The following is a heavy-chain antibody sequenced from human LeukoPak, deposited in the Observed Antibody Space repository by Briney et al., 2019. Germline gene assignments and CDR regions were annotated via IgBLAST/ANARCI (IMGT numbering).Heavy chain of an antibody. CDR3: ARTHYFDSGGYWPFDF. D-gene: IGHD3-22*01. Sequence: GGSLRLSCAASGFSVSSFSTTWVRQAPGKGLEWVSVIYSAGVTYYADSVRGRFTISRDNSKNTLYLQMNSLRAEDTAVYYCARTHYFDSGGYWPFDFWGQGTLVTVSS. J-gene: IGHJ4*02. CDR2: IYSAGVT. V-gene: IGHV3-53*01. CDR1: GFSVSSFS.